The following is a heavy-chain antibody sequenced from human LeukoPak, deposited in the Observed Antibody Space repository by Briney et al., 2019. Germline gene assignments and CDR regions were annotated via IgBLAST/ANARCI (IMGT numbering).Heavy chain of an antibody. CDR2: IYSGGST. CDR3: ARDFRAVAESYYYYYMDV. J-gene: IGHJ6*03. Sequence: GGSLRLSCAASGFTVSSNYMSWVRQAPGKGLEWVSVIYSGGSTYYADSVKGRFTISRDNSKNSLYLQMNSLRAEDTAMYYCARDFRAVAESYYYYYMDVWGKGTTVTVSS. D-gene: IGHD6-19*01. V-gene: IGHV3-53*01. CDR1: GFTVSSNY.